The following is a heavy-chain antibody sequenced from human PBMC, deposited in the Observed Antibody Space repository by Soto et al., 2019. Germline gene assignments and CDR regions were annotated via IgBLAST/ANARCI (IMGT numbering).Heavy chain of an antibody. D-gene: IGHD3-16*02. V-gene: IGHV4-4*07. CDR2: IYTSGST. Sequence: QVQLQESGPGLVKPSETLSLTCTVSGGSISSYYWSWIRQPAGKGLEWIGRIYTSGSTNYNPSLKSRVTMSVDTSKNQFSLKLSSVTAADTAVYYCAREDPLATPPYRYFDHWGQGTLVTVSS. CDR1: GGSISSYY. J-gene: IGHJ4*02. CDR3: AREDPLATPPYRYFDH.